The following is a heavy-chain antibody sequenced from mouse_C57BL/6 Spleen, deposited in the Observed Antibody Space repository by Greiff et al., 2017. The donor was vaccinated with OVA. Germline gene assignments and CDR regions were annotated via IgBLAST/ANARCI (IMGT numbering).Heavy chain of an antibody. CDR1: GYAFSSSW. J-gene: IGHJ1*03. D-gene: IGHD4-1*01. CDR2: IYPGDGDT. CDR3: ARSAGTGYFDV. Sequence: VQLQQSGPELVKPGASVKISCKASGYAFSSSWMNWVKQRPGKGLEWIGRIYPGDGDTNYNGKFKGKATLTADKSSSPAYMQLSSLTSEDSAVYFCARSAGTGYFDVWGTGTTVTVSS. V-gene: IGHV1-82*01.